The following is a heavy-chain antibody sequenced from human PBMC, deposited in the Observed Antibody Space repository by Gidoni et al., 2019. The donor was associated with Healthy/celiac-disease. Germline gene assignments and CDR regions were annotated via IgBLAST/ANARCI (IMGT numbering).Heavy chain of an antibody. CDR3: ARAYGSGSYHDY. Sequence: QVQLQESGPGLVKPSETLSPTCAVSGYSLSSGYYWGWIRQPPGKGLEWVGSIYHSGSTYYNPSLKSRVTISVDTSKNQFSLKLSSVTAADTAVYYCARAYGSGSYHDYWGQGTLVTVSS. J-gene: IGHJ4*02. D-gene: IGHD3-10*01. CDR2: IYHSGST. CDR1: GYSLSSGYY. V-gene: IGHV4-38-2*01.